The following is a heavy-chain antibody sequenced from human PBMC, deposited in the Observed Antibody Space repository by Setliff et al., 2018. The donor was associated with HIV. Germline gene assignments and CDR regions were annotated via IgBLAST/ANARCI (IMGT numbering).Heavy chain of an antibody. CDR3: ARDTPHIVVVTAPEPGDDAFDI. Sequence: GASVKVSCKASGGTFSSYAISWVRQAPGQGLEWTGGIIPTFGTANYAQKFQGRVTITADESTSTAYMELSSLRSEDTAVYYCARDTPHIVVVTAPEPGDDAFDIWGQGTMVTVSS. J-gene: IGHJ3*02. CDR2: IIPTFGTA. CDR1: GGTFSSYA. D-gene: IGHD2-21*02. V-gene: IGHV1-69*13.